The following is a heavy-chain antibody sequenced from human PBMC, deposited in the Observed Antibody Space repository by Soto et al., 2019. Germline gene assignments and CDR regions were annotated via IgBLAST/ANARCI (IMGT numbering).Heavy chain of an antibody. CDR3: AKEGTRYNWNYGSYNWFDP. V-gene: IGHV3-30*18. CDR2: ISYDGSNK. CDR1: GFTFSSYG. Sequence: GGSLRLSCAASGFTFSSYGMHWVRQAPGKGLEWVAVISYDGSNKYYADSVKGRFTISRDNSKNTLYLQMNSLRAEDTAVYYCAKEGTRYNWNYGSYNWFDPWGKGTLVTVSS. D-gene: IGHD1-7*01. J-gene: IGHJ5*02.